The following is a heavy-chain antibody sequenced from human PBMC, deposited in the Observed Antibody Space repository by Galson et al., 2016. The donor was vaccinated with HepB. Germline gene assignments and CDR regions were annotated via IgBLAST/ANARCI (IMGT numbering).Heavy chain of an antibody. V-gene: IGHV4-59*01. CDR1: GGSISSYY. D-gene: IGHD2-2*01. CDR3: ARVKSVGGYYYHGMDV. Sequence: QVQLQESGPGLVKPSETLSLTCTVSGGSISSYYWTWIRQPPGKGLEWIGYIYYSGSTNYNPSLTSRVTISVDTAGNQLSLKLRAGTAADTAVYYCARVKSVGGYYYHGMDVWGQGTTVTVSS. CDR2: IYYSGST. J-gene: IGHJ6*02.